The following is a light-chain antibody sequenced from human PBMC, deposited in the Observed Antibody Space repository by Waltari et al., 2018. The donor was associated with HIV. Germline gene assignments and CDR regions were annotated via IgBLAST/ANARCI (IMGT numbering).Light chain of an antibody. CDR2: DDS. Sequence: SYVLTQPASVSVAPGQTANVTCGRDNIESKNGNWYQQKEGKAPILVLYDDSDRRSGIPERFSGFNFGNTATLTISRVEAGDEADYYCHVWENSIDEYVFGTGTKVTV. CDR3: HVWENSIDEYV. V-gene: IGLV3-21*02. CDR1: NIESKN. J-gene: IGLJ1*01.